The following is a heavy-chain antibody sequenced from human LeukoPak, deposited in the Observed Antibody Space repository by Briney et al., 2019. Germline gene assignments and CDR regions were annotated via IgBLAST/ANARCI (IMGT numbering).Heavy chain of an antibody. CDR3: ARADNWQSGGA. Sequence: GGSLRLSCVASGFSFSNYWMYWGRQAPGRGLVWVSRINSDGRYTDYADSAKGRFTTSRDNAKDTLYLQMNSLRAEDTAVYYCARADNWQSGGAWGHRTLVTVSS. CDR2: INSDGRYT. CDR1: GFSFSNYW. D-gene: IGHD1-1*01. V-gene: IGHV3-74*01. J-gene: IGHJ5*01.